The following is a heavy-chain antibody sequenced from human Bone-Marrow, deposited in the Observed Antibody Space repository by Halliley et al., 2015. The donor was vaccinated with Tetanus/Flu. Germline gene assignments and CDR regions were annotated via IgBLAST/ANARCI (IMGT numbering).Heavy chain of an antibody. D-gene: IGHD1-26*01. Sequence: TLSLTCSVSGGSLSGYHWSWVRQPPGKGLEWIAHIFLNGGTNYNPTLKSRLTMSVDTSKNQLSLRLSSVTAADTAVYFCARDLAAGATNYYHDDMDVWGQGTTVTVSS. J-gene: IGHJ6*02. CDR1: GGSLSGYH. CDR3: ARDLAAGATNYYHDDMDV. V-gene: IGHV4-59*01. CDR2: IFLNGGT.